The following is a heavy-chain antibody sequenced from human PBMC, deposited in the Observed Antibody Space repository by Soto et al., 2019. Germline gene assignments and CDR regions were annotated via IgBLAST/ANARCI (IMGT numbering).Heavy chain of an antibody. J-gene: IGHJ6*02. D-gene: IGHD3-10*01. Sequence: QVQLVESGGGVVQPGRSLRLSCAVSGFTLSSNGMHRVRQAPGKWLEWAAVISYDGSYKYYADSVKGRFPISRDNSKNTLYLEMNSLRLEDTAVYYCVRDRGRYYYGLDVWGQGTTVTVSS. V-gene: IGHV3-30*03. CDR2: ISYDGSYK. CDR1: GFTLSSNG. CDR3: VRDRGRYYYGLDV.